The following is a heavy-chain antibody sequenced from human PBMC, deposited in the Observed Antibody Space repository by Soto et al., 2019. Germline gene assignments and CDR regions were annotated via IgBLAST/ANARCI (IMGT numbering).Heavy chain of an antibody. Sequence: GGSLRLSCAASGFTFSSYSMNWVRQAPGKGLEWVSYISSSSSTIYYADSVKGRFTISRDNAKNSLYLQMNSLRDEDTAVYYCARDGGDGYNWDYYYYYYGMDVWGQGTTVTVSS. D-gene: IGHD5-12*01. V-gene: IGHV3-48*02. CDR1: GFTFSSYS. J-gene: IGHJ6*01. CDR3: ARDGGDGYNWDYYYYYYGMDV. CDR2: ISSSSSTI.